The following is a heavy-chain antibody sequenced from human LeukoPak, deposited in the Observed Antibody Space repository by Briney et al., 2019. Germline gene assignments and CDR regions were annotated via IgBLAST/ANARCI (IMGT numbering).Heavy chain of an antibody. D-gene: IGHD6-13*01. CDR2: IIPIIGME. Sequence: SVKVSCKASGGTFINYSITWVRQAPGQGPEWMGRIIPIIGMEDYAQKFQGRVTITADKSTSTAYMELSSLRSEDTAVYYCASRIAAADLDYWGQGTLVTVSS. CDR3: ASRIAAADLDY. CDR1: GGTFINYS. J-gene: IGHJ4*02. V-gene: IGHV1-69*02.